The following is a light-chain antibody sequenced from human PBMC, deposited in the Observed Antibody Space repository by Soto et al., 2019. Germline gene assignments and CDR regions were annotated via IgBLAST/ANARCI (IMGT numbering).Light chain of an antibody. CDR3: SSYTSSITLV. Sequence: QSALTQPASASGSPGQSITISCTGTSSDVGDYNYVSWYQQHPGKAPKLMIYEVSNRPSGVSNRFSGSKSGNTASLTISGLQAEDEADYYCSSYTSSITLVFGGGTQLTVL. CDR2: EVS. V-gene: IGLV2-14*01. CDR1: SSDVGDYNY. J-gene: IGLJ3*02.